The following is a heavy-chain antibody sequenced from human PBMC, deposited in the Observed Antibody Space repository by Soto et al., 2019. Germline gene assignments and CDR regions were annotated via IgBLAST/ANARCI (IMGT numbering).Heavy chain of an antibody. CDR3: ARWVIMVRGAID. CDR1: VFTFISYS. Sequence: GRSLRLSCASSVFTFISYSMNWVRQAPGKGLEWVSSISSSSGYIHYADSVKGRFTISRDNAKNSLYLQMNSLRAEDTAVYYCARWVIMVRGAIDWGQGTLVTVSS. J-gene: IGHJ4*02. V-gene: IGHV3-21*01. CDR2: ISSSSGYI. D-gene: IGHD3-10*01.